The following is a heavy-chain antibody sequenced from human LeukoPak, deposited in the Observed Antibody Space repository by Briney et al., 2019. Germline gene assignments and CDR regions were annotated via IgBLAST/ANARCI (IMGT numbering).Heavy chain of an antibody. Sequence: GGSLRLSCAASGFTLSSYAMSWVRQAPGKGLEWVSAISGSGGSTYYADSVKGRFTISKDNSKNTLYLQMNSLRAEDTAVYYCAKDRDYGDYAFDYWGQGTLVTVSS. V-gene: IGHV3-23*01. D-gene: IGHD4-17*01. CDR3: AKDRDYGDYAFDY. CDR2: ISGSGGST. J-gene: IGHJ4*02. CDR1: GFTLSSYA.